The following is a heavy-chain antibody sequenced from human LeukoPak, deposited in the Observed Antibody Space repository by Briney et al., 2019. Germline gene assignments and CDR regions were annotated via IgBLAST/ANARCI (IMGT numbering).Heavy chain of an antibody. CDR3: TKERGDYGDYALSH. CDR1: GFTFDDYT. D-gene: IGHD4-17*01. CDR2: ITWDGGST. V-gene: IGHV3-43*01. J-gene: IGHJ4*02. Sequence: GGSLRLSCAASGFTFDDYTMHWVRQAPGKGLEWVSLITWDGGSTYYEYSVKGRFTISRDNSTNSLYLQMHSLRTDDTALYYCTKERGDYGDYALSHWGQGTLVTVSS.